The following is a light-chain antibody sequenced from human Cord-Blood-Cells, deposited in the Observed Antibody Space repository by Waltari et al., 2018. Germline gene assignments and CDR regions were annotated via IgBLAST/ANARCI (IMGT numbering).Light chain of an antibody. CDR2: DVS. CDR3: CSYAGSYTWV. CDR1: SSDVGGYNY. Sequence: QSALTQPRSVSGSPGQSVTISCTGTSSDVGGYNYVSWYQQHPSKAPKLMIYDVSKRPSGVPDRFPGSKSGNTASLTISGLQAEDEADYDCCSYAGSYTWVFGGGTKLTVL. J-gene: IGLJ2*01. V-gene: IGLV2-11*01.